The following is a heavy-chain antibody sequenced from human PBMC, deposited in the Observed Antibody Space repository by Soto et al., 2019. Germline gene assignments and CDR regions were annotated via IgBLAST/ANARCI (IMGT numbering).Heavy chain of an antibody. J-gene: IGHJ4*02. D-gene: IGHD3-16*01. CDR3: AKRDYVFAS. CDR1: GFTFSSYG. V-gene: IGHV3-23*01. CDR2: ISGSGGST. Sequence: EVQLLESGGGLVQPGGSLRLSCAASGFTFSSYGMTWVRQAPGKGLEWVSIISGSGGSTYYADSVKGRFTISRDNSKDTLYLQMSRLSAEDTAVYFCAKRDYVFASWGQGTLVNVSS.